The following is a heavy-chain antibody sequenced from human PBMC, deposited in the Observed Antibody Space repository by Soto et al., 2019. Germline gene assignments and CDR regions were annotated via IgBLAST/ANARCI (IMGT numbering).Heavy chain of an antibody. Sequence: QVQLVQSGAEVKKPGSSVKVSCKAPGGTFSSYAISWVRQAPGQGLEWMGGIIPIFGTANYAQKFQGRVTITADEYTRTGYMELSSLRSEETAVYYCARSQGGSSSLDIYYYYYYGMDVWGQGTTVTVSS. V-gene: IGHV1-69*01. CDR1: GGTFSSYA. J-gene: IGHJ6*02. CDR2: IIPIFGTA. D-gene: IGHD2-15*01. CDR3: ARSQGGSSSLDIYYYYYYGMDV.